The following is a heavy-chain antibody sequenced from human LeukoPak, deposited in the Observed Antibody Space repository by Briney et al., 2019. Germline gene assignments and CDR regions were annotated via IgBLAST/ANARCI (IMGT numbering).Heavy chain of an antibody. V-gene: IGHV4-34*01. J-gene: IGHJ5*02. CDR3: ASGVVVENMAWFDP. D-gene: IGHD3-22*01. Sequence: SETLSLTCAVYGGSFSGYYWSWIRQPPGKGLEWIGEINHSGSTNYNPSLKSRVTISVDTSKNQFSLKLSSVTAADTAVYYCASGVVVENMAWFDPWGQGILVIVSS. CDR1: GGSFSGYY. CDR2: INHSGST.